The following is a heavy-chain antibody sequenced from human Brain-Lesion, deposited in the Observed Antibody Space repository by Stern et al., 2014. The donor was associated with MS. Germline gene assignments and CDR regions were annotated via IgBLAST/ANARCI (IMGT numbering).Heavy chain of an antibody. V-gene: IGHV4-39*01. Sequence: VHLVESGPGLVKPSDTLSLTCSVSGDSLSSSTFYWGWIRQPPGKGPEWIGSVYYSGNTYYHPSPKGRLTISVDTSKNQFPLRLTSVTAADTAVYYCARHQLGYGYAYLRYWGQGTLVTGSS. CDR1: GDSLSSSTFY. D-gene: IGHD5-18*01. J-gene: IGHJ4*02. CDR3: ARHQLGYGYAYLRY. CDR2: VYYSGNT.